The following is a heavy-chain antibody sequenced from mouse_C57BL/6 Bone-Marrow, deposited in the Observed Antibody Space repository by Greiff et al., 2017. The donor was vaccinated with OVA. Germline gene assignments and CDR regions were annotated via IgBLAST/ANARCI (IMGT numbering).Heavy chain of an antibody. D-gene: IGHD1-1*01. CDR1: GYTFTSYT. CDR2: INPSSGYT. J-gene: IGHJ4*01. CDR3: ARCSYAMDY. Sequence: QVHVKQSGAELARPGASVKMSCKASGYTFTSYTMHWVKQRPGQGLEWIGYINPSSGYTKYNQKFKDKATLTADKSSSTAYMQLSSLTSEDSAVYYCARCSYAMDYWGQGTSVTVSS. V-gene: IGHV1-4*01.